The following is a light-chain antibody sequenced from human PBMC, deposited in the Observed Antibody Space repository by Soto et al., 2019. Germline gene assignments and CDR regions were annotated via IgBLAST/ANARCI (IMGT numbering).Light chain of an antibody. CDR1: QGINSW. V-gene: IGKV1-12*01. CDR2: SAP. CDR3: QQATTFALT. Sequence: DIQMTQSPSSVSASVGDRVIITCRASQGINSWLAWYQQKPGKAPKLLIYSAPSLVSGIPSRFSGSGSVTDFTITIRSLQPEDLAPYYYQQATTFALTFCGGTKVEIK. J-gene: IGKJ4*01.